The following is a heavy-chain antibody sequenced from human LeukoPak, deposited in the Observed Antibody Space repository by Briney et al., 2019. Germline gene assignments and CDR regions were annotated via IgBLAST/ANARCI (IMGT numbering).Heavy chain of an antibody. Sequence: SETLSLTCTVSGGSISSYYWSWIRQPPGKRLEWIGYIYHSGSTNYNSSLKSRVTISVDTSKNQFSLKLTSVTAADTAVYYCARGYDAQKTGYWGQGTLVTVSS. J-gene: IGHJ4*02. CDR1: GGSISSYY. CDR2: IYHSGST. CDR3: ARGYDAQKTGY. V-gene: IGHV4-59*01. D-gene: IGHD3-3*01.